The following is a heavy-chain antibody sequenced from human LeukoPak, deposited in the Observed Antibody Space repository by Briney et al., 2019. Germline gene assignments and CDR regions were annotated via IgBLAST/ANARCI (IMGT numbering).Heavy chain of an antibody. V-gene: IGHV1-58*01. CDR3: AALINGSGSFVWFDP. Sequence: ASVKFSCKASGFTFTSSAVQWVRQARGQRLEWIGWIVVGSGNTNYAQKFQERVTITRDMSTSTAYMELSSLRSEDTAVYYCAALINGSGSFVWFDPWGQGTLVTVSS. J-gene: IGHJ5*02. CDR1: GFTFTSSA. D-gene: IGHD3-10*01. CDR2: IVVGSGNT.